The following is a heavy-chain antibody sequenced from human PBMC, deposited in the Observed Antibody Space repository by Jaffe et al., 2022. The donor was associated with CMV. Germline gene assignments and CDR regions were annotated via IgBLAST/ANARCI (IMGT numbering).Heavy chain of an antibody. Sequence: EVQLVESGGGLVQPGRSLRLSCAASGFTFDDYAMHWVRQAPGKGLEWVSGISWNSGSIGYADSVKGRFTISRDNAKNSLYLQMNSLRAEDTALYYCAKEGYCSGGSCYGDYWGQGTLVTVSS. D-gene: IGHD2-15*01. CDR3: AKEGYCSGGSCYGDY. V-gene: IGHV3-9*01. CDR2: ISWNSGSI. J-gene: IGHJ4*02. CDR1: GFTFDDYA.